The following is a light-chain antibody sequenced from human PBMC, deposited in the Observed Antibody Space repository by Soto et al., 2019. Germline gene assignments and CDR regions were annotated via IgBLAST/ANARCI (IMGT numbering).Light chain of an antibody. V-gene: IGLV2-8*01. CDR3: CSYAGSNNFPYV. CDR1: SSDVGGYNY. J-gene: IGLJ1*01. Sequence: QSALTQPPSASGSPGQSVTISCTGTSSDVGGYNYVSWYQQHPGKAPKPMIYEVSKRPSGVPDRFSGSKSGNTASLTVSGLQAEDEADSYCCSYAGSNNFPYVFGTGTKVPVL. CDR2: EVS.